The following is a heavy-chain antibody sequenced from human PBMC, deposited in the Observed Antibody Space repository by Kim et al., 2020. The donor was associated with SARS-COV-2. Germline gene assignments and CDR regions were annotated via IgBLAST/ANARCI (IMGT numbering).Heavy chain of an antibody. V-gene: IGHV4-34*01. J-gene: IGHJ6*02. Sequence: SETLSLTCAVYGGSFSGYYWSWIRQPPGKGLEWIGEINHSGSTNYNPSLKSRVTISVDTSKNQFSLKLSSVTAADTAVYYCARESQRQLSSGWVRGPAYGMDVWGQGTTVTVSS. D-gene: IGHD6-19*01. CDR1: GGSFSGYY. CDR3: ARESQRQLSSGWVRGPAYGMDV. CDR2: INHSGST.